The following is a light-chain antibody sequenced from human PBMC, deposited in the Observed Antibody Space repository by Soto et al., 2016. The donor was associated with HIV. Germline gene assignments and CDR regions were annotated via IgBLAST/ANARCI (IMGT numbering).Light chain of an antibody. CDR1: QSINSW. J-gene: IGKJ2*01. Sequence: DIQMTQSPSTLSASVGDRVTITCRASQSINSWLAWYQQKAGKAPKLLIYKASSLESGVPSRFSGSGSGTEFTLTISSLQPDDFATYHCQQYNSYYTFGQGTKLEIK. V-gene: IGKV1-5*03. CDR3: QQYNSYYT. CDR2: KAS.